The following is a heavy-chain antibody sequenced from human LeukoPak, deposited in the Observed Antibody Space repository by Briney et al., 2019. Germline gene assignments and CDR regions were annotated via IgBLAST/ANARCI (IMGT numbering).Heavy chain of an antibody. J-gene: IGHJ4*02. D-gene: IGHD3-16*01. V-gene: IGHV3-30*18. CDR2: VSYDESNK. Sequence: GGSLRLSCAASGFTFSSYGMHWVRQAPGKGLEWVAVVSYDESNKYYADSVKGRFTISRDNSKNTLYLQMNSLRAEDTAVYYCAKLGDPFDYWGQGTLVTVSS. CDR1: GFTFSSYG. CDR3: AKLGDPFDY.